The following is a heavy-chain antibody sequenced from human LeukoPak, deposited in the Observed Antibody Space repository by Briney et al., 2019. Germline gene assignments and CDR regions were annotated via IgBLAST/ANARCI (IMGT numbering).Heavy chain of an antibody. CDR1: GGSFSGYY. CDR2: INHSGST. CDR3: ARTHYDILTGYPNEAFDY. Sequence: SETLSLTCAVYGGSFSGYYWSWIRQPPGKGLEWIGEINHSGSTNYNPSLKSRVTISVDTSKNQFSLKLSSVTAADTAVYYCARTHYDILTGYPNEAFDYWGQGTLVTVSS. V-gene: IGHV4-34*01. J-gene: IGHJ4*02. D-gene: IGHD3-9*01.